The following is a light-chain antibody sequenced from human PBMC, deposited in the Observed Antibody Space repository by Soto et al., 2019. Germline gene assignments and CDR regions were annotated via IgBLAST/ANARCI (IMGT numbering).Light chain of an antibody. V-gene: IGLV2-14*01. CDR1: SSDIGRYNY. CDR3: STFGGTGV. J-gene: IGLJ1*01. CDR2: EVT. Sequence: QSALTQPDSVSGSPGQSIAISCTGTSSDIGRYNYVSWYQQHPGKAPKLMIYEVTNWPSGVSNRFSGSKSGNTASLTITGLQADDEADYYCSTFGGTGVFGTGTKLTVL.